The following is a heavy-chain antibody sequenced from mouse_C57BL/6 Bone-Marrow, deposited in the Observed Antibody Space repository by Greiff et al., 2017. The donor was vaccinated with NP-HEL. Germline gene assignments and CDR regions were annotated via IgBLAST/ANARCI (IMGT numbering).Heavy chain of an antibody. J-gene: IGHJ4*01. CDR1: GFTFSSYA. CDR3: TREGYGYYAMDY. D-gene: IGHD1-1*02. Sequence: EVMLVESGEGLVKPGGSLKLSCAASGFTFSSYAMSWVRQTPETRLAWVAYISSGGDYIYYADTVKGRFTISSDNARNTLYLQMSSLKSEDTAMYYCTREGYGYYAMDYWGQGTSVTVSS. V-gene: IGHV5-9-1*02. CDR2: ISSGGDYI.